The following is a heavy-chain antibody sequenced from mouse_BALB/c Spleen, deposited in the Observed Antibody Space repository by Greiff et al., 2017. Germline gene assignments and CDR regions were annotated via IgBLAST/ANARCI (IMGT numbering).Heavy chain of an antibody. CDR3: ARESYYGNWNYFDY. J-gene: IGHJ2*01. Sequence: ESGPGLVKPSQTVSLTCTVTGISITTGNYRWSWIRQFPGNKLEWIGYIYYSGTITYNPSLTSRTTITRDTSKNQFFLEMNSLTAEDTATYYCARESYYGNWNYFDYWGQGTTLTVSS. CDR2: IYYSGTI. V-gene: IGHV3-5*02. D-gene: IGHD2-1*01. CDR1: GISITTGNYR.